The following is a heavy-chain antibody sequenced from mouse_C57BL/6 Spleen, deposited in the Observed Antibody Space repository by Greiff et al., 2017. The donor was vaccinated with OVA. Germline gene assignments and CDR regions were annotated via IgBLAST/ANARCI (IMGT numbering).Heavy chain of an antibody. J-gene: IGHJ4*01. Sequence: QVQLKQSGPELVKPGASVKISCKASGYAFSSSWMNWVKQRPGKGLEWIGRIYPGDGDTNYTGKFKGKATLTADKSSSTAYMQLSSLTSEDSAVDFCARRDYDGDYYAMDYWGQGTSVTVSS. CDR3: ARRDYDGDYYAMDY. D-gene: IGHD2-4*01. CDR1: GYAFSSSW. CDR2: IYPGDGDT. V-gene: IGHV1-82*01.